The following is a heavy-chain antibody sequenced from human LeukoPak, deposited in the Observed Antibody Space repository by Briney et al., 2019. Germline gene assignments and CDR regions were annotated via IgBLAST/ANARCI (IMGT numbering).Heavy chain of an antibody. J-gene: IGHJ4*02. V-gene: IGHV3-9*01. CDR3: AKDPDDYGGNSGYFDY. D-gene: IGHD4-23*01. Sequence: GGSLRLSCAASGFTFSSYAMHWVRQAPGKGLKWVSGISWNSGSIGYADSVKGRFTISRDNAKSSLYLQMNSLRAEDTALYYCAKDPDDYGGNSGYFDYWGQGTLVTVSS. CDR2: ISWNSGSI. CDR1: GFTFSSYA.